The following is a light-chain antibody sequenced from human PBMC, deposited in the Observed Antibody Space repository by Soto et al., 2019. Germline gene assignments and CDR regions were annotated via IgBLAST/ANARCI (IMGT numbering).Light chain of an antibody. J-gene: IGLJ1*01. CDR2: EVV. Sequence: QSVLTQPPSASGSPGQSVTISCPGTKNDIGVYDFVSWYQHHPGKAPRLIIYEVVQRPSGVPDRFSGSKSGNTASLTVSGLQAADEADYFCKSYAGSNTYVFGRGTKV. CDR3: KSYAGSNTYV. V-gene: IGLV2-8*01. CDR1: KNDIGVYDF.